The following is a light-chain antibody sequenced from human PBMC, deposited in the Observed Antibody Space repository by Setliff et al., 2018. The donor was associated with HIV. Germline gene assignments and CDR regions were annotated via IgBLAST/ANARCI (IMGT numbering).Light chain of an antibody. CDR2: EVS. V-gene: IGLV2-14*01. CDR1: SSDVGGYDY. CDR3: NSKTGTITYV. J-gene: IGLJ1*01. Sequence: QSVLTQPASVSGSPGQSITISCTGTSSDVGGYDYVSWYQQHPDKAPKLMIYEVSNRPSGVSNRFSGSKSGSTASLTISGLQAEDEAGYYCNSKTGTITYVFGTGTKVTVL.